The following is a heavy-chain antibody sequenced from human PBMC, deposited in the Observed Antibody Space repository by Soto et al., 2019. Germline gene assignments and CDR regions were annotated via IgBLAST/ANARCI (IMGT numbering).Heavy chain of an antibody. CDR3: VGYYDDAFDN. D-gene: IGHD3-3*01. V-gene: IGHV4-61*01. CDR1: GGSVSSGSYY. CDR2: IYYSGST. Sequence: SETLTLTCTVSGGSVSSGSYYWSWIRQPPGKGLEWIGYIYYSGSTNYNPYLKSRVTISVDTYKNQFPLKLSSVAAADAAVYYCVGYYDDAFDNWGQGTMVTVSS. J-gene: IGHJ3*02.